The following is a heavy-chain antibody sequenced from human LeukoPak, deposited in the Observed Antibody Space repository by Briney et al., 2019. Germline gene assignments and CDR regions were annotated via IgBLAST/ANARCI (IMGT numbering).Heavy chain of an antibody. V-gene: IGHV1-18*01. CDR1: GYTFTSYG. J-gene: IGHJ6*03. CDR2: ISAYNGNT. Sequence: ASVKVSCKASGYTFTSYGISWVRQAPGQGLEWMGWISAYNGNTNYAQKLQGRVTMTTDTSTSTAYMELRSLRSDDTAVYYCARIPTSSLYGYYYYYYMDVWGKGTTVTISS. CDR3: ARIPTSSLYGYYYYYYMDV. D-gene: IGHD6-13*01.